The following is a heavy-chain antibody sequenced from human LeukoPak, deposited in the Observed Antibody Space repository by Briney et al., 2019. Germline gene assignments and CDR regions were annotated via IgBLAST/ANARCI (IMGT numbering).Heavy chain of an antibody. V-gene: IGHV1-18*01. CDR2: ISSYNGNT. J-gene: IGHJ4*02. CDR1: GYTLTSYG. CDR3: ARNAHSVTTARYYFDY. Sequence: ASVKVSCKASGYTLTSYGISWVRQAPGQGLEWLGWISSYNGNTKYAQKLQGRVTMTTDTSTSTAYMELRSLRSDDTAMYYCARNAHSVTTARYYFDYWGQGTLVTVSS. D-gene: IGHD4-17*01.